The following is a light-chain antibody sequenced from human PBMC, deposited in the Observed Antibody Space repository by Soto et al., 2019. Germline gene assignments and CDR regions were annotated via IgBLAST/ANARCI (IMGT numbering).Light chain of an antibody. CDR3: QQDGSSPGT. V-gene: IGKV3-20*01. CDR1: QSVRDSH. CDR2: ETS. J-gene: IGKJ1*01. Sequence: EIVLTQSPGTLSLSPGERATLSCRASQSVRDSHLAWYQQKPGQAPSLLIYETSSRATGIPDRFRGSGSGTEFALTITRVEPEDVAMYFCQQDGSSPGTFGQGTKVEL.